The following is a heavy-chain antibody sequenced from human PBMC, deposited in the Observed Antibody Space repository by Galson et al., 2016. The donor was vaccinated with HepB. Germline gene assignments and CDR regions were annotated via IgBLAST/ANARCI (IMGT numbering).Heavy chain of an antibody. CDR1: GISVSSYA. CDR3: AKGSYSSGSAVNWFDP. J-gene: IGHJ5*02. V-gene: IGHV3-23*01. Sequence: SLRLSCAVSGISVSSYAMNWVRQAPGKGLEWVSRISGGGVNTYYGDSLEGRFTISRDNSKNTLYLQMNSLRVEDTALYYCAKGSYSSGSAVNWFDPWGQGTLVTVSS. CDR2: ISGGGVNT. D-gene: IGHD6-19*01.